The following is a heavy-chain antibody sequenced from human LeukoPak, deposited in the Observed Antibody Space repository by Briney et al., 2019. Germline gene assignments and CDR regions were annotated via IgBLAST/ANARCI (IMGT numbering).Heavy chain of an antibody. D-gene: IGHD5-18*01. CDR3: ARDPKVLYSYGHGWYFDL. V-gene: IGHV3-21*01. CDR1: GFTFSSYA. J-gene: IGHJ2*01. Sequence: GGSLRLSCAVSGFTFSSYAMSWVRQAPGKGLEWVSSISSSSSYIYYADSVKGRFTISRDNAKNSLYLQMNSLRAEDTAVYYCARDPKVLYSYGHGWYFDLWGRGTLVTVSS. CDR2: ISSSSSYI.